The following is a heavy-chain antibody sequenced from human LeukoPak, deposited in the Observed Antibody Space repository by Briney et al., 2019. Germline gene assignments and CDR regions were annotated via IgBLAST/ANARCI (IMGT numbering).Heavy chain of an antibody. CDR2: IYYSGST. CDR3: ARGRCSGGSCSNYYYYYMDV. CDR1: GGSISSYY. D-gene: IGHD2-15*01. Sequence: PSETLSLTCTVSGGSISSYYWSWIRQPPGKGLEWIGYIYYSGSTNYNPSLKSRVTISVDTSKNHFSLKLSSVTAADTAVYYCARGRCSGGSCSNYYYYYMDVWGKGTTVTVSS. J-gene: IGHJ6*03. V-gene: IGHV4-59*01.